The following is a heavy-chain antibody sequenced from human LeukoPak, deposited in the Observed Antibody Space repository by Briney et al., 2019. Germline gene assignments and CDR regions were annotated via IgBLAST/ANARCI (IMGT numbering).Heavy chain of an antibody. J-gene: IGHJ4*02. CDR3: ARLTAPHIVVVTAPYYFDY. D-gene: IGHD2-21*02. CDR1: GYSFTSYW. CDR2: IYPGDSDT. V-gene: IGHV5-51*01. Sequence: GESLKISCKGSGYSFTSYWIGWVRQMPGKGLEWMGIIYPGDSDTRYSPSFQGQVTISADKSISTAYLQWSSLKASDTAMYYCARLTAPHIVVVTAPYYFDYWGQGTLVTVSS.